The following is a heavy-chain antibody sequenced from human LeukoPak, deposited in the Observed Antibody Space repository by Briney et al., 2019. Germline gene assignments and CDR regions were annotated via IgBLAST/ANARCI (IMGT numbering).Heavy chain of an antibody. J-gene: IGHJ4*02. V-gene: IGHV3-7*04. CDR3: AREGSVTSDSVAFDY. CDR2: IEQDGSEK. Sequence: GGSLRVSCAASGFTFSSYWMSWVRQAPGRGLEWVANIEQDGSEKNYVDSVKGRFTISRDNAKNSLYLQMNSLRAEDTAVYSCAREGSVTSDSVAFDYWGQGTLVTVSS. CDR1: GFTFSSYW. D-gene: IGHD5/OR15-5a*01.